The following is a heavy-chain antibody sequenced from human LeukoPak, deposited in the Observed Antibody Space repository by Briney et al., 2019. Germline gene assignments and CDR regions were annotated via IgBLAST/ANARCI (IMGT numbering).Heavy chain of an antibody. CDR2: IDANNGDT. CDR1: VYTFICNY. J-gene: IGHJ4*02. CDR3: ARDPSSVSLYFFDH. V-gene: IGHV1-2*02. Sequence: GASVTVSFKSSVYTFICNYIHWLRQAPGQGLEWMGWIDANNGDTKAAEKFQSRVNMSRDTSISTAYMDLSSLSPDDAAVYYCARDPSSVSLYFFDHWGQGTLVTVSS. D-gene: IGHD4-11*01.